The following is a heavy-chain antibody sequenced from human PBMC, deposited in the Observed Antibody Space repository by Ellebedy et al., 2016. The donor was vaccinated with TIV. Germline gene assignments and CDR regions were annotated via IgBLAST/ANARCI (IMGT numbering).Heavy chain of an antibody. CDR1: GGSFSGYY. Sequence: SETLSLTXAVYGGSFSGYYWSWIRQPPGKGLEWIGEINHSGSTNYNPSLKSRVTISVDTSKNQFSLKLSSVTAADTAVYYCARSYGDYVGDWFDPWGQGTLVTVSS. V-gene: IGHV4-34*01. CDR2: INHSGST. D-gene: IGHD4-17*01. CDR3: ARSYGDYVGDWFDP. J-gene: IGHJ5*02.